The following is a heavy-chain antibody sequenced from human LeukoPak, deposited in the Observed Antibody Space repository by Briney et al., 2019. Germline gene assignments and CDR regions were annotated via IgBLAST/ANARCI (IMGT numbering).Heavy chain of an antibody. D-gene: IGHD3-22*01. CDR3: AKAKGLYYDSSGYCPGCDAFDI. J-gene: IGHJ3*02. V-gene: IGHV3-9*03. Sequence: GGSLRLSCAASGFTFDDYAMHWVRQAPGKGLEWVSGISWNSGSIGYADSVKGRFTISRDNAKNSLYLQMNSLRAEDMALYHCAKAKGLYYDSSGYCPGCDAFDIWGQGTMVTVSS. CDR1: GFTFDDYA. CDR2: ISWNSGSI.